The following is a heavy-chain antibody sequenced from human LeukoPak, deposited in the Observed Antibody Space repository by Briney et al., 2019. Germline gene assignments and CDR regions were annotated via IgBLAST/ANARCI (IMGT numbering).Heavy chain of an antibody. Sequence: SETLSLTCAVYGGSFSGYYRSWIRQPPGKGLEWIGEINHSGSTNYNPSLKSRVTISVDTSKNQFSLKLSSVTAADTAVYYCAAYGSGSYYNNRNWFDPWGQGTLVTVSS. D-gene: IGHD3-10*01. CDR1: GGSFSGYY. V-gene: IGHV4-34*01. CDR2: INHSGST. CDR3: AAYGSGSYYNNRNWFDP. J-gene: IGHJ5*02.